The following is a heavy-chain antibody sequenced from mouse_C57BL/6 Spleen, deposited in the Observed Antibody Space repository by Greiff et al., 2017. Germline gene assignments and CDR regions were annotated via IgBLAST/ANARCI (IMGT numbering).Heavy chain of an antibody. CDR2: IWGGGST. Sequence: VKLVESGPGLVAPSQSLSITCTVSGFSLTSYGVDWFRQPPGMVLEWLGVIWGGGSTNYNSALMSRLSISKDNSKSQVFLKMNSLQTDDTAMYYCAKHTIYDGYLSYAMDNWGQRTSVTVAS. J-gene: IGHJ4*01. D-gene: IGHD2-3*01. CDR1: GFSLTSYG. V-gene: IGHV2-9*01. CDR3: AKHTIYDGYLSYAMDN.